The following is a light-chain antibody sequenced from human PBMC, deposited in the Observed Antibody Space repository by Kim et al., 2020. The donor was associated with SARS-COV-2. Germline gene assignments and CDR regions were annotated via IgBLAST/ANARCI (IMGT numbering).Light chain of an antibody. CDR2: SNN. CDR3: AAWDDSLNGLI. Sequence: QSVLTQPPSASGTPGQRVSISCSGSNSNIGVNTVNWYQHLPGTAPRLLIYSNNHRPSGVPDRFSGSKSGTSASLAISGLQSDDEADYYCAAWDDSLNGLIFGGGTQLTVL. V-gene: IGLV1-44*01. CDR1: NSNIGVNT. J-gene: IGLJ2*01.